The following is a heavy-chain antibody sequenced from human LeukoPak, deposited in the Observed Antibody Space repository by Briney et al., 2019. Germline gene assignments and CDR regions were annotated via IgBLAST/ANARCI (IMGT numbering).Heavy chain of an antibody. CDR3: ARDCGYSYGPDAFDI. CDR2: INHSGST. Sequence: PSETLSLTCAVYGGSFSGYYWSWIRQPPGKGLEWIGEINHSGSTNYNPSLKSRVTISVDTSKNQFSLKLSSVTAADTAVYYCARDCGYSYGPDAFDIWGQGTMVTVSS. D-gene: IGHD5-18*01. V-gene: IGHV4-34*01. J-gene: IGHJ3*02. CDR1: GGSFSGYY.